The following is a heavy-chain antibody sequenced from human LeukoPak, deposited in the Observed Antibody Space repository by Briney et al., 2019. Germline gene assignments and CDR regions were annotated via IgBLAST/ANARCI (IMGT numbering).Heavy chain of an antibody. V-gene: IGHV4-59*01. CDR2: IYYSGST. J-gene: IGHJ6*02. Sequence: SETLSLTCTVSGGSISSYYRSWIRQPPGKGLEWIGYIYYSGSTNYNPSLKSRVTISVDTSKNQFSLKLSSVTAADTAVYYCARVDYGDYPYYYYYGMDVWGQGTTVTVSS. D-gene: IGHD4-17*01. CDR3: ARVDYGDYPYYYYYGMDV. CDR1: GGSISSYY.